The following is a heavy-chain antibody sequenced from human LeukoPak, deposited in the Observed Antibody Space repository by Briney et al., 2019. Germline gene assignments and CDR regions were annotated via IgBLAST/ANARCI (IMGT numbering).Heavy chain of an antibody. J-gene: IGHJ3*01. CDR3: VRAVHHLFYSDSSGYYGDAFDV. CDR1: GFSVRTNY. V-gene: IGHV3-53*01. CDR2: IYSGGTI. D-gene: IGHD3-22*01. Sequence: GGSLRLSCAASGFSVRTNYMSWVRQAPGKGLEWVSVIYSGGTICYADSVKGRFTISRDNSRDTLHLQMNSLRVDDTAVYYCVRAVHHLFYSDSSGYYGDAFDVGGQGTVVTVSS.